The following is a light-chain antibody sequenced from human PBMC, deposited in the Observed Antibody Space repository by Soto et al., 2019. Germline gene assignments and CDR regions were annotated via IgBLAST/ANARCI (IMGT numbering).Light chain of an antibody. CDR1: QSVSSRY. CDR2: GAS. J-gene: IGKJ4*01. V-gene: IGKV3-20*01. Sequence: EIVLTQSPGTLSLSPGERATLSCRASQSVSSRYLGWYQQKPGQAPRLLIYGASNRATGIPDRFSGSGSGTDFTLTISSLEPEDFAVYYCQQYGSSPPFGGGTKVEIK. CDR3: QQYGSSPP.